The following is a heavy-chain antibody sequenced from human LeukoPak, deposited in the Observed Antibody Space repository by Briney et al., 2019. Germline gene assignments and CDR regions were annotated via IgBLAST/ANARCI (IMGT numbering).Heavy chain of an antibody. CDR1: GGTISSGSHY. Sequence: SETLSLTCTVSGGTISSGSHYWSWIRQPAGKGLEWIGRIYTSGRTNYNPSLKSRVTISIDISKKQFSLKLSSVTAADTAVYHCARTYYDPLTGYYSGGGPFDSWGQGTLVTVSS. CDR3: ARTYYDPLTGYYSGGGPFDS. J-gene: IGHJ4*02. D-gene: IGHD3-9*01. V-gene: IGHV4-61*02. CDR2: IYTSGRT.